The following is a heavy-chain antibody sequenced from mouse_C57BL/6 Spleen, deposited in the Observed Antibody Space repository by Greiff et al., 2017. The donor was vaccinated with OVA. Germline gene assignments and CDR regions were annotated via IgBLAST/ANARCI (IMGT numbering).Heavy chain of an antibody. V-gene: IGHV1-19*01. CDR1: GYTFTDYY. J-gene: IGHJ4*01. Sequence: VQLQQSGPVLVKPGASVKMSCKASGYTFTDYYMNWVKQSHGKSLEWIGVINTYNGGTSYNQKFKGKATLTVDKSSSTAYMELNSLTSEDSAVFYCARGGYYEGGAMDYWGQGTSVTISS. D-gene: IGHD2-3*01. CDR3: ARGGYYEGGAMDY. CDR2: INTYNGGT.